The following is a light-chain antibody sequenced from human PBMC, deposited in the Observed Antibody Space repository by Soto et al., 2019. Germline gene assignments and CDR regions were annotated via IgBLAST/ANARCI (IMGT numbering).Light chain of an antibody. CDR2: DVS. V-gene: IGLV2-11*01. CDR3: CSYAGSYTFAV. Sequence: QYALTQPRSVSGSPGQSVTISCTGTSSDVGGYNYVSWYQQHPGKAPKLMIYDVSKRPSGVPDRFSGSKSGNTASLTISGLQAEDEADYYCCSYAGSYTFAVFGGGTKLTFL. J-gene: IGLJ2*01. CDR1: SSDVGGYNY.